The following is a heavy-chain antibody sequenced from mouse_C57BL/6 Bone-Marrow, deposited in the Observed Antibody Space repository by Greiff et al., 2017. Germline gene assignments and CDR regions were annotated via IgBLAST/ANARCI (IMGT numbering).Heavy chain of an antibody. D-gene: IGHD4-1*01. CDR3: ARSGPLGRSFDY. J-gene: IGHJ2*01. CDR2: IYPTSGRT. V-gene: IGHV1-55*01. Sequence: QVQLQQPGAELVKPGASVKMSCKASGYTFTSYWITWVKQRPGQGLEWIGDIYPTSGRTNYNEKFKSKAILTVDTCSNTAYMQLSSLTSEDSAVFYCARSGPLGRSFDYWGQGTTLTVSS. CDR1: GYTFTSYW.